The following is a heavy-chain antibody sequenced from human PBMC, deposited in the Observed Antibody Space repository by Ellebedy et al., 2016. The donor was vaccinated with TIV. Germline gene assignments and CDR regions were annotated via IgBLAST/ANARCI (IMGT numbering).Heavy chain of an antibody. V-gene: IGHV3-23*01. CDR2: ISGSGGST. Sequence: GESLKISXAASGFTFSSYAMSWVRQAPGKGLEWVSAISGSGGSTYYADSVKGRFTISRDNSKNTLYLQMNSLRAEDTAVYYCAKDGPRNYDYVWGSPLDYWGQGTLVTVSS. D-gene: IGHD3-16*01. J-gene: IGHJ4*02. CDR3: AKDGPRNYDYVWGSPLDY. CDR1: GFTFSSYA.